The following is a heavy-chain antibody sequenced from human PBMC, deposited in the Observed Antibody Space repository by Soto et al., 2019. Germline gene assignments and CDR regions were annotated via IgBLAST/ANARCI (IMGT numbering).Heavy chain of an antibody. CDR2: INPNSGIT. D-gene: IGHD6-13*01. CDR1: GYRFTSYY. J-gene: IGHJ5*02. V-gene: IGHV1-46*03. Sequence: ASVKVSCKASGYRFTSYYMHWVRQAPGQGLEWMGIINPNSGITNYAHNFQGRVTMTRDTSTSTVYMELSSLKSEDTAVYYCARSRGAAAGIKWFDPWGQGTLVTVSS. CDR3: ARSRGAAAGIKWFDP.